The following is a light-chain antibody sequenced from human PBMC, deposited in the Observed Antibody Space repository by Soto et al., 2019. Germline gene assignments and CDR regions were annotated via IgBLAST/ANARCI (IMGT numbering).Light chain of an antibody. V-gene: IGKV3-15*01. CDR1: QTIDNT. CDR3: QHYNYWPYT. Sequence: IVVTLSPAALALSQGERATIPCRASQTIDNTLAWYQRKPGQAPRLLIYDVSTRATGVPARFSGSGSGTDFTLTISSLQSEDFAVYYCQHYNYWPYTFGQGTKVDIK. J-gene: IGKJ2*01. CDR2: DVS.